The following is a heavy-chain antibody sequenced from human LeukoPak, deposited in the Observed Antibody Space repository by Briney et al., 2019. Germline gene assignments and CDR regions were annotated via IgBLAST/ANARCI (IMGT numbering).Heavy chain of an antibody. J-gene: IGHJ4*02. CDR3: ARHKGSILDSPFDN. D-gene: IGHD3-3*01. Sequence: SETLSLTCTVSGGSNSSSGYYWGWIRQPPGKGLEWFGSIYYSGNTYYNASLKGRVTISVDTSRTQFSLKVRSVTAADTAVYYCARHKGSILDSPFDNWGQGTLVTVSS. V-gene: IGHV4-39*01. CDR1: GGSNSSSGYY. CDR2: IYYSGNT.